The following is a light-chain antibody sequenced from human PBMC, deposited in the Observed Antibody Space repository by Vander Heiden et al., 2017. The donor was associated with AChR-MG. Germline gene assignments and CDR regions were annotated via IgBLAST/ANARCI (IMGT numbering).Light chain of an antibody. CDR3: AAWDDTLHAYV. CDR1: SSNIGRYT. CDR2: GNY. J-gene: IGLJ1*01. V-gene: IGLV1-44*01. Sequence: QSVLTQPPSTSGTPGQRIAISCFGSSSNIGRYTVNWYQQLPGTAPKLLIYGNYQRPSGVPDRFSGSKSGTSASLVIRGLQSEDEADFYCAAWDDTLHAYVFGPGTTVTVL.